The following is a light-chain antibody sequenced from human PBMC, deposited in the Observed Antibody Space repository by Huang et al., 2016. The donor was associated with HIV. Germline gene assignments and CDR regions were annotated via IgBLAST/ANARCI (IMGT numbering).Light chain of an antibody. CDR2: TTS. V-gene: IGKV1-16*01. CDR1: QAINYC. J-gene: IGKJ1*01. Sequence: DIQMTQFPSSVSASVGDRVTITCRASQAINYCLAWFQQKPGKVPVSLIYTTSPLQTGGPSRFSGSGSGTDFTLTISILQPEDFATYDCQQYDRFPPTFGQGTKVEI. CDR3: QQYDRFPPT.